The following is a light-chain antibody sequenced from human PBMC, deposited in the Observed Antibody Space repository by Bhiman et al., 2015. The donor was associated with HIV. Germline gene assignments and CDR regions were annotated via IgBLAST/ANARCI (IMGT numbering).Light chain of an antibody. CDR1: SSNIGNNY. CDR2: DNN. J-gene: IGLJ3*02. Sequence: QSVLTQPPSVSAAPGQKVTISCSGSSSNIGNNYVSWYQQLAGTAPKLLIYDNNKRPSGIPDRFSGSKSGTSATLGITGLQTGDEADYYCGTWDSSLSAEVFGGGTKLDRP. CDR3: GTWDSSLSAEV. V-gene: IGLV1-51*01.